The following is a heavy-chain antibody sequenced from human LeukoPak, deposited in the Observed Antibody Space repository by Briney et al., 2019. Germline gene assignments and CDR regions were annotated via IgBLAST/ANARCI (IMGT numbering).Heavy chain of an antibody. CDR1: RDSISSYY. Sequence: PSETLSLTCTVSRDSISSYYWSWIRQPPGRGLEWIGYIYYTGSTNYNPSLKSRVAISVDTSKNQFSLKLSSVTAADTAVYYCAAVWGSYRNMGGFDFWGQGTLVTVSS. D-gene: IGHD3-16*02. V-gene: IGHV4-59*01. CDR2: IYYTGST. J-gene: IGHJ4*02. CDR3: AAVWGSYRNMGGFDF.